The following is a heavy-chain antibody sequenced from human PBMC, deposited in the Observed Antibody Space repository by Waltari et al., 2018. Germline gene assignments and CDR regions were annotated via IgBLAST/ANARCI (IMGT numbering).Heavy chain of an antibody. CDR3: ARGAYHDFWSGDYPYNWFDP. J-gene: IGHJ5*02. CDR2: IYHTGST. V-gene: IGHV4-38-2*02. D-gene: IGHD3-3*01. Sequence: QVQLQESGPGLVTPSETLSLTCKVSGYPISSNYYWGWIRQPPGKGPGWIGTIYHTGSTYYNPSPKSRVTISVDTSKNQFSLNLNSVTAADTAVYYCARGAYHDFWSGDYPYNWFDPWGQGTLVTVSS. CDR1: GYPISSNYY.